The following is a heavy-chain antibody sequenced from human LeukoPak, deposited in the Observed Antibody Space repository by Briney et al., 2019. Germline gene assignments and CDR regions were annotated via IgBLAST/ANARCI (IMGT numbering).Heavy chain of an antibody. CDR2: INPTRGGT. J-gene: IGHJ4*02. D-gene: IGHD4-23*01. Sequence: ASVTVSCKASGYTFTSYNIHWVRQAPGQGLQWMGWINPTRGGTNYAQKFQGRVTMTRDTSISTVYMEMTSLTSDDTAVYFCGRGGGTEHFDYWAQGTLVTVSS. CDR1: GYTFTSYN. V-gene: IGHV1-2*02. CDR3: GRGGGTEHFDY.